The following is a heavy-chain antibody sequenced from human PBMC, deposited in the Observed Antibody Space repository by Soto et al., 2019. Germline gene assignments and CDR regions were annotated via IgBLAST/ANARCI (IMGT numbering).Heavy chain of an antibody. V-gene: IGHV4-4*02. Sequence: PSESLSHTCTVSGGSISASNWWRWDGQPPGERLELIGEIYHSGSTNYNPALKSRVTISVDKSKNQFSLKLSSVTAADTAVYYCARDQGITMVRGARYYYYGMDVWGQGTTVT. CDR1: GGSISASNW. D-gene: IGHD3-10*01. J-gene: IGHJ6*02. CDR2: IYHSGST. CDR3: ARDQGITMVRGARYYYYGMDV.